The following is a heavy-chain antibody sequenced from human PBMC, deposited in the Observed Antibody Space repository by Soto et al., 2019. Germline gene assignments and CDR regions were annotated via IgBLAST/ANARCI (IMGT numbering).Heavy chain of an antibody. CDR1: GFTFSNYA. J-gene: IGHJ4*02. D-gene: IGHD6-25*01. CDR3: AKFFVGTGGSSGWPWYFDH. Sequence: EVQLLESGGGLVQPGGSLRLSCAASGFTFSNYAMSWVRQAPGKGLEWVSAISGSGGTTYNADSVKGRFTISRDNSKNTLYLQMDSLRAEDTAVYYWAKFFVGTGGSSGWPWYFDHWGQGTLVTVSS. CDR2: ISGSGGTT. V-gene: IGHV3-23*01.